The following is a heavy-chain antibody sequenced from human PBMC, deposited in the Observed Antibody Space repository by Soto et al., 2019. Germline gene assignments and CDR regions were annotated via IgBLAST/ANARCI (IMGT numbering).Heavy chain of an antibody. V-gene: IGHV4-59*01. D-gene: IGHD2-21*02. CDR1: GGSISRYY. CDR3: GRDLWGYCGTDCYPLDV. J-gene: IGHJ6*02. CDR2: LYNTGST. Sequence: QVRLQESGPGLVKPSETLSLTCTVSGGSISRYYWSWIRQPPGKGLEWIGYLYNTGSTIYNPSLNSRVTISVGTSKNQFSLKLNSLTAADTAVYYCGRDLWGYCGTDCYPLDVWGQGTTVTVSS.